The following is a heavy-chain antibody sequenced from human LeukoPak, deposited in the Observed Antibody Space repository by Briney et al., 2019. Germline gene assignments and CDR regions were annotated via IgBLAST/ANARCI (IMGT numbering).Heavy chain of an antibody. CDR3: AKEREGSSGSYYFDY. D-gene: IGHD1-26*01. CDR1: GFTFSSYG. J-gene: IGHJ4*02. Sequence: GGSLRLSCAASGFTFSSYGMHWVRQAPGKGLEWVAFIRYDGSNKYYADSVKGRFTISRDNSKNTLYLQMNSLRAEDTAVYYCAKEREGSSGSYYFDYWGQGTLVTVSS. V-gene: IGHV3-30*02. CDR2: IRYDGSNK.